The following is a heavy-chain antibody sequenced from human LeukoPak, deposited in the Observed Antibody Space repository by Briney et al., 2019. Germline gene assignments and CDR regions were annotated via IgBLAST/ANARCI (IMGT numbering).Heavy chain of an antibody. D-gene: IGHD1-26*01. CDR3: ATSKYSGSY. Sequence: GGSLRLSCAASGFTFSSYGMSWVRQAPGRGLEWVSAISGSGGRIYYGASVKGRFTISRDNSKNTLNLQMNSLRAEDTAVYYCATSKYSGSYWGQGTLVTVSS. J-gene: IGHJ4*02. CDR1: GFTFSSYG. V-gene: IGHV3-23*01. CDR2: ISGSGGRI.